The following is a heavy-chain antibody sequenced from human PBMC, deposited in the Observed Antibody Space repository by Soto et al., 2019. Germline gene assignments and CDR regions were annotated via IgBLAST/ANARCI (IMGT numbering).Heavy chain of an antibody. V-gene: IGHV3-30-3*01. CDR1: GFTLSSYA. CDR3: AREEYSYGYLGYYGMDV. D-gene: IGHD5-18*01. J-gene: IGHJ6*02. Sequence: GGALRLSCAAPGFTLSSYAMHWVRQAPGKGLEWVAVISYDGSNKYYADSVKGRFTISRDNSKNTLYLQMNSLRAEDTAVYYCAREEYSYGYLGYYGMDVWGQGTTVTVSS. CDR2: ISYDGSNK.